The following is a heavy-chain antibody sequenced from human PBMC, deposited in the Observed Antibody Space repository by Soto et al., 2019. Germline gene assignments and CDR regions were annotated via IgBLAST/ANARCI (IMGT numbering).Heavy chain of an antibody. J-gene: IGHJ4*02. V-gene: IGHV3-72*01. CDR2: IRNKGSSYST. CDR1: GFTFSDHF. Sequence: EVQLVESGGGLVQPGGSLRVSCAASGFTFSDHFMDWVRQAPGKGLEWIGRIRNKGSSYSTEYAASVEGRFTISRDDSSSSLSLQMNSLKIDDTAVYYCTRDYNWANDYWGQGTLVTVSS. CDR3: TRDYNWANDY. D-gene: IGHD1-20*01.